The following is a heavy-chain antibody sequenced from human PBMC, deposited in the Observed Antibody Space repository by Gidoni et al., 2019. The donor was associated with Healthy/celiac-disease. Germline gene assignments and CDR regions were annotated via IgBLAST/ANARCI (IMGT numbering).Heavy chain of an antibody. D-gene: IGHD3-10*01. CDR2: IKSKTDGGTT. J-gene: IGHJ5*02. V-gene: IGHV3-15*07. CDR1: GFTFSNAW. CDR3: TTGTYYYGSGSYYRGNWFDP. Sequence: EVQLVESGGGLVKPGGSLRLSCAASGFTFSNAWMNWVRQAPGKGLEWVGRIKSKTDGGTTDYAAPVKGRFTISRDDSKNTLYLQMNSLKTEDTAVYYCTTGTYYYGSGSYYRGNWFDPWGQGTLVTVSS.